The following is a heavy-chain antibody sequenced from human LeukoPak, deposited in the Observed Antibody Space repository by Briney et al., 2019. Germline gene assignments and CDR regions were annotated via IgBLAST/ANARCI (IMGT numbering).Heavy chain of an antibody. Sequence: PGGSLRLSCAASGFTFSNYNMHWVRQAPGKGLEWVSSISGSGNYKQHADSVKGRFSISRDNAANSLYLQLDSLRVEDTALYYCTRGPGDYYSYMDVWGKGATVTVSS. CDR1: GFTFSNYN. CDR3: TRGPGDYYSYMDV. V-gene: IGHV3-21*01. CDR2: ISGSGNYK. J-gene: IGHJ6*03.